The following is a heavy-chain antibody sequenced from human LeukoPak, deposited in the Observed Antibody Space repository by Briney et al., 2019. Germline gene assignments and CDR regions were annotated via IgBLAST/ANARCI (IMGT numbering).Heavy chain of an antibody. CDR1: GFTFSDYW. CDR3: AREVGEGWFDP. V-gene: IGHV3-74*01. J-gene: IGHJ5*02. D-gene: IGHD3-16*01. CDR2: ISSDGSRV. Sequence: GGSLTLSCAASGFTFSDYWMHWVRQAPGKGLVWVSRISSDGSRVTYADSVKGRFTISRDNSKNTLYLQMNSLRAEDTAVYYCAREVGEGWFDPWGQGTLVTVSS.